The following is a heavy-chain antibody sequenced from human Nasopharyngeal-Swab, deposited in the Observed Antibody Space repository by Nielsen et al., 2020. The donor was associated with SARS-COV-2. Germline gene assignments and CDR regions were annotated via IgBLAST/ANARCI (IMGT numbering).Heavy chain of an antibody. CDR1: GGSISSGGYY. Sequence: SETLSLTCTVSGGSISSGGYYWSWIRQHPGKGLEWIGYIYYSGSTYCNPSLKSRVTISVDTSKNQFSLKLSSVTAADTAVYYCARDLRSSSWDAFSLWGQGTMVTVSS. CDR2: IYYSGST. V-gene: IGHV4-31*03. CDR3: ARDLRSSSWDAFSL. D-gene: IGHD6-13*01. J-gene: IGHJ3*01.